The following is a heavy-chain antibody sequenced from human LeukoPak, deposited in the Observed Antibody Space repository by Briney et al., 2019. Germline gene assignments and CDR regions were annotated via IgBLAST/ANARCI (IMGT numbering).Heavy chain of an antibody. Sequence: GGSLRLSCAASGFTFSSYGMHWVRQAPGKGLEWVAVISYDRSNKYYADSVKGRFTISRDNSKNTLYLQMNSLRAEDTAVYYCAKDPAGIVVVPAPIDYWGQGTLVTVSS. CDR2: ISYDRSNK. CDR3: AKDPAGIVVVPAPIDY. J-gene: IGHJ4*02. D-gene: IGHD2-2*01. CDR1: GFTFSSYG. V-gene: IGHV3-30*18.